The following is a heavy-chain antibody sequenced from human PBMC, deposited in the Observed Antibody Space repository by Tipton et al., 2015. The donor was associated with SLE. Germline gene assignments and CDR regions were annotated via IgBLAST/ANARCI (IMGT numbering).Heavy chain of an antibody. CDR2: ISTYNGNT. Sequence: QLVQSGSELKKPGASVKGSCKASGYSISDYAMNWVRQAPGQGLEWLGWISTYNGNTNYAQKLQGRVTLTTDTSTSTAYMELMSLRSDDSAVYYWARDLIDCPANRCNNYFDPWGQGTLVTVSS. V-gene: IGHV1-18*01. CDR3: ARDLIDCPANRCNNYFDP. J-gene: IGHJ5*02. D-gene: IGHD5-24*01. CDR1: GYSISDYA.